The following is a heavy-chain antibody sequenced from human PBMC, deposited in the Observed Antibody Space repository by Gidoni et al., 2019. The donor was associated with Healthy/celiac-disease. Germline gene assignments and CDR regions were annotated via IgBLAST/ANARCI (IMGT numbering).Heavy chain of an antibody. CDR2: INHSGST. CDR3: ARGRRGITMVRGVTYYYYYMDV. CDR1: GGSFSGYY. V-gene: IGHV4-34*01. J-gene: IGHJ6*03. Sequence: QVQLQQWGAGLLKPSETLSLTCAVYGGSFSGYYWSWIRQPPGKGLEWSGEINHSGSTNYNPSLKSRVTISVDTSKNQFSLKLSSVTAADTAVYYCARGRRGITMVRGVTYYYYYMDVWGKGTTVTVSS. D-gene: IGHD3-10*01.